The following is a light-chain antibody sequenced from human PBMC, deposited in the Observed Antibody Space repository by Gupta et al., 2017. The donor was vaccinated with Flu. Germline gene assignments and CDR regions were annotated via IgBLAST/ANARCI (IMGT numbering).Light chain of an antibody. J-gene: IGLJ1*01. V-gene: IGLV2-8*01. CDR1: SNDVGGYNY. CDR3: SSYAGSTDFYV. CDR2: EVN. Sequence: GQSVAISCTGTSNDVGGYNYVSWYQQHPGKAPKLMIYEVNKRPSGVPDRFSGSKSGNTASLTVSGLQAEDQADYFCSSYAGSTDFYVFGTGTKVSVL.